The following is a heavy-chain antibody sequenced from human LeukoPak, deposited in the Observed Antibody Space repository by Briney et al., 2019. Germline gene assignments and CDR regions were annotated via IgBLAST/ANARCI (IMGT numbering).Heavy chain of an antibody. D-gene: IGHD3-22*01. V-gene: IGHV1-69*13. CDR3: ARSVGSGYYYGLYY. CDR1: GGTFSSYA. CDR2: IIPIFGTA. J-gene: IGHJ4*02. Sequence: ASVKVSCKASGGTFSSYAISWVRQAPGQGLEWMGGIIPIFGTANYAQKFQGRVTITADESTSTAYMELSSLRSEDTAVYYCARSVGSGYYYGLYYWGQGTLVTVSS.